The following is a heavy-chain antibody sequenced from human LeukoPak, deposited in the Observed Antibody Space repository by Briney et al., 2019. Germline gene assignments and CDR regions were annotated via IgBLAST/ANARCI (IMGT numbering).Heavy chain of an antibody. CDR3: ARDERLLSFLK. CDR2: ITGGGGST. D-gene: IGHD3-3*01. Sequence: PGGSLRLSCAASGLTFNKAWMGWVRQAPGKGLEWVSGITGGGGSTYYADSVKGRFTISRDNSKNTLYLQMNSLRAEDTAIYYCARDERLLSFLKWGQGTLVTVSS. CDR1: GLTFNKAW. V-gene: IGHV3-23*01. J-gene: IGHJ4*02.